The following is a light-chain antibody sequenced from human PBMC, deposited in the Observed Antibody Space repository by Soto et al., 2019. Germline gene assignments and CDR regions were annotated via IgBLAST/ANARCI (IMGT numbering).Light chain of an antibody. V-gene: IGKV3-11*01. J-gene: IGKJ4*01. CDR2: DTS. Sequence: EIVLTQSPATLSLPPGERATLSCRASQSVSSNLAWYQQKPGQAPRLLIYDTSNRATGIPARFSGSGSGTDFTLTIRSLEPEDFAVYFCQQGFNWPFLNCGGGTKGDIK. CDR1: QSVSSN. CDR3: QQGFNWPFLN.